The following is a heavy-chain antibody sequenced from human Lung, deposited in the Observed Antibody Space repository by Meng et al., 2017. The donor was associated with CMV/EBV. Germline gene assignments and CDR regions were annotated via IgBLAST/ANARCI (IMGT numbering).Heavy chain of an antibody. V-gene: IGHV2-5*01. Sequence: SGPXLVKSTHSLTLTSTLSGSSLSTSGVGVGWIHQHPGKALGWLALIYWKDDKRNSSSLRIRLTITKDTSTNQVVLTMTDITPLDTATYYCAHSVIVVLPGGRLWSNRFGPWGQRARVTGAS. CDR2: IYWKDDK. CDR1: GSSLSTSGVG. CDR3: AHSVIVVLPGGRLWSNRFGP. J-gene: IGHJ5*02. D-gene: IGHD2-2*01.